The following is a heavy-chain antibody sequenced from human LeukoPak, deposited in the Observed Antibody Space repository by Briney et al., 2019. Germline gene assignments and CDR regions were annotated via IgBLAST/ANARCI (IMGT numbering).Heavy chain of an antibody. CDR3: ARADWFDP. J-gene: IGHJ5*02. V-gene: IGHV4-38-2*02. CDR2: IYHTGST. CDR1: GYSINSDYY. Sequence: SETLSLTCTVSGYSINSDYYWGWIRQPPGKGLEWIGNIYHTGSTYYNPSLKSRVTISVDTSKNQFSLKLSSVTAADTAVYYCARADWFDPWGQGTLVTVSS.